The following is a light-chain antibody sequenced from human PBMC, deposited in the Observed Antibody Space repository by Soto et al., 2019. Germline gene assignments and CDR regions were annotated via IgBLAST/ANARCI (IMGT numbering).Light chain of an antibody. Sequence: EIVMTQSPATLSVSPGERATLSCRASQSVSSNLAWYQQIPGQAPRLLIYGASTRATGIPARFSGSGSGTAFTLTISSLQSEDFAVYYCQQYNNWPPLTFGGGTKVDIK. CDR3: QQYNNWPPLT. V-gene: IGKV3-15*01. J-gene: IGKJ4*01. CDR2: GAS. CDR1: QSVSSN.